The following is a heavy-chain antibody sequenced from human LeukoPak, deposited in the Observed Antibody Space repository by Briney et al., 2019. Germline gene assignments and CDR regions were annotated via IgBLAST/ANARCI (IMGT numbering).Heavy chain of an antibody. V-gene: IGHV1-8*03. J-gene: IGHJ4*02. D-gene: IGHD4-17*01. CDR3: ARVSSGDYDQYYFDF. CDR2: MNPITGNT. Sequence: ASVKVSCKASGYTFTNYDINWVRQATVQGLEWMGWMNPITGNTGYAQKFQGRVTFTMDTSIRTAYMELSSLGSEDTAVYYCARVSSGDYDQYYFDFWGQGSLVTVSS. CDR1: GYTFTNYD.